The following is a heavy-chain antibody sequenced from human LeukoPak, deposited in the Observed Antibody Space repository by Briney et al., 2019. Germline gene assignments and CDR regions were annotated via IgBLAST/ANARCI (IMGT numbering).Heavy chain of an antibody. CDR2: INPSGGST. J-gene: IGHJ4*02. CDR3: ARDRIGGGIVVVTAVYFAY. V-gene: IGHV1-46*01. Sequence: GASVKVSCKASGYTFTSYYMHWVRQAPGQGLEWMGIINPSGGSTSYAQKFQGRVTITADKSTSTAYMELSRLRSEDTAVYYCARDRIGGGIVVVTAVYFAYWGQGTLVTVSS. D-gene: IGHD2-21*02. CDR1: GYTFTSYY.